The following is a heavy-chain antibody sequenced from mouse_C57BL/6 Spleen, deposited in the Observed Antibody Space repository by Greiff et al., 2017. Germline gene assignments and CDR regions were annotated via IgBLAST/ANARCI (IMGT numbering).Heavy chain of an antibody. CDR3: ARDGYYGSSFDY. D-gene: IGHD1-1*01. CDR2: ISSGSSTI. V-gene: IGHV5-17*01. J-gene: IGHJ2*01. Sequence: DVKLVESGGGLVKPGGSLKLSCAASGFTFSDYGMHWVRQAPEKGLEWVAYISSGSSTIYYADTVKGRFTISRDNAKNTLFLQMTSLRSEETAMYYCARDGYYGSSFDYWGQGTTLTVSS. CDR1: GFTFSDYG.